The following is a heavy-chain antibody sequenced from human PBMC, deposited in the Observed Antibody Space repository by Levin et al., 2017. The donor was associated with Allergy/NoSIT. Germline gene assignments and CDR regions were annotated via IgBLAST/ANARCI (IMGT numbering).Heavy chain of an antibody. Sequence: SVKVSCRASGGTFSSYAISWVRQAPGQGLEWMGGIIPIFGTANYAQKFQGRVTITADESTSTAYMELSSLRSEDTAVYYCARERGYMVVVPESETNWFDPWGQGTLVTVSS. CDR2: IIPIFGTA. CDR3: ARERGYMVVVPESETNWFDP. D-gene: IGHD2-2*01. V-gene: IGHV1-69*13. CDR1: GGTFSSYA. J-gene: IGHJ5*02.